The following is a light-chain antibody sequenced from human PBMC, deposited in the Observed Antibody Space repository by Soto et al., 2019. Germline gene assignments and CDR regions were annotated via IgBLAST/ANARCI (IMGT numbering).Light chain of an antibody. CDR3: PQYDNWPPWT. V-gene: IGKV3-15*01. Sequence: EIVMTQSPVTLSVSPGERATLSCRASQSVSSNLAWYQQKPGQAPRLLIYGASTRATGIPDRFSGSGSGTEFTLTISSLQSEDFAVYYCPQYDNWPPWTFGQGTKVEIK. J-gene: IGKJ1*01. CDR1: QSVSSN. CDR2: GAS.